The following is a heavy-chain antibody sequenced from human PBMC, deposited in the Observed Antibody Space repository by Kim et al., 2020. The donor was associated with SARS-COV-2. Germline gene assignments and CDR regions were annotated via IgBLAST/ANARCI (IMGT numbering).Heavy chain of an antibody. CDR1: GFTFSSYS. D-gene: IGHD3-22*01. Sequence: GGSLRLSCAASGFTFSSYSMNWVRQAPGKGLEWVSSISSSSSYIYYADSVKGRFTISRDNAKNSLYLQMNSLRAEDTAVYYCASAGRDPLIVGVIGYFDLWGRGTLVTVSS. V-gene: IGHV3-21*01. CDR3: ASAGRDPLIVGVIGYFDL. J-gene: IGHJ2*01. CDR2: ISSSSSYI.